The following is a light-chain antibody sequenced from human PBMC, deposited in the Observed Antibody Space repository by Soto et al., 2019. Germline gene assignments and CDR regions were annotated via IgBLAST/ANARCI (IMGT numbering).Light chain of an antibody. Sequence: IQMTQSPSTLSASVGDSVTITCRASQSLSRWLAWYQQKPVKAPKLLIYDASSLESGVPRRFSGSGSGTEFTLTISSLQPDDFATSYCQQYNTCRWTFGQGTKVDIK. J-gene: IGKJ1*01. CDR1: QSLSRW. CDR3: QQYNTCRWT. V-gene: IGKV1-5*01. CDR2: DAS.